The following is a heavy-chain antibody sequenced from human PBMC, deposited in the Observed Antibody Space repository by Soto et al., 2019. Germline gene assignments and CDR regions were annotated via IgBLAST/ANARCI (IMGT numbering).Heavy chain of an antibody. CDR3: ARVAVGAYYFHY. D-gene: IGHD1-26*01. V-gene: IGHV3-74*01. J-gene: IGHJ4*02. CDR2: INSDGTTT. CDR1: GFTFSNYW. Sequence: EVQLVESGGGLVQPGGSLRLSCAASGFTFSNYWMHWVRQAPGKGLVWVSRINSDGTTTSYADSVRGRFTISRDNARDTVYLQMNSLRAEYTAVYYCARVAVGAYYFHYWGQGTLVTVSS.